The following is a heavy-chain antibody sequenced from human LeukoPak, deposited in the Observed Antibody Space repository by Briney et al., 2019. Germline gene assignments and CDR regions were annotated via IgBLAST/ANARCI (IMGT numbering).Heavy chain of an antibody. Sequence: SETLSLTCTVSGGSISSYYWSWIRQPPGKGLEWIGYIYYSGSTNYNPSLKSRVTISVDTSKNQFSLKLSSVTAADTAVYYCARGRYSYGYLNWLDPWGQGTLVTVSS. CDR1: GGSISSYY. D-gene: IGHD5-18*01. J-gene: IGHJ5*02. CDR3: ARGRYSYGYLNWLDP. CDR2: IYYSGST. V-gene: IGHV4-59*01.